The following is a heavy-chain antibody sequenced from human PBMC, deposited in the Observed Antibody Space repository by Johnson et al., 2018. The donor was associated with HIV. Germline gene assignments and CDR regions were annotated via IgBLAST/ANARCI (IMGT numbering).Heavy chain of an antibody. D-gene: IGHD6-19*01. CDR1: AFTFSSYA. J-gene: IGHJ3*02. CDR3: ARERVGGWQDACDI. Sequence: QVQLVESGGGVVQPGRSLRLSCAASAFTFSSYAIHWVRQAPGKGLEWVAVISYDGSNKYYADSVKGRFTISRDNSKNTLYLQMNSLRAEDTAVYYCARERVGGWQDACDIWGQGTMVTVSS. V-gene: IGHV3-30*14. CDR2: ISYDGSNK.